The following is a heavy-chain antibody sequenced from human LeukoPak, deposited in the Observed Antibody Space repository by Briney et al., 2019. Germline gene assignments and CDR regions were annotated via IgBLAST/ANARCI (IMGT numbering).Heavy chain of an antibody. Sequence: ASVTVSCKASGYTFTSYDINWVRQATGQGPEWMGWMNPNSGNTGYAQKFQGRVTMTRNTSISTAYMELSSLRSEDTAVYYCASYSSSWLWGYYYYGMDVWGQGTTVTVSS. V-gene: IGHV1-8*01. D-gene: IGHD6-13*01. CDR3: ASYSSSWLWGYYYYGMDV. J-gene: IGHJ6*02. CDR2: MNPNSGNT. CDR1: GYTFTSYD.